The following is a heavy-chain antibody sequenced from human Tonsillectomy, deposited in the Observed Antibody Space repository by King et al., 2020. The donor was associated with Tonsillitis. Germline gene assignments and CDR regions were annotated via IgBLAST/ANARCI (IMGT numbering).Heavy chain of an antibody. D-gene: IGHD6-6*01. CDR2: RYSDGSK. CDR3: ARDLSLTARPNWFDP. V-gene: IGHV3-66*01. J-gene: IGHJ5*02. Sequence: VQLVESGGGLVQPGGSLRLSCAASGLTVSSNYMTWVRQDAGKGLNWVSSRYSDGSKWDSGSVKGRFTISRDNSKNTLYLEMNSLRADDTAVYYCARDLSLTARPNWFDPWGQGTLVTVSS. CDR1: GLTVSSNY.